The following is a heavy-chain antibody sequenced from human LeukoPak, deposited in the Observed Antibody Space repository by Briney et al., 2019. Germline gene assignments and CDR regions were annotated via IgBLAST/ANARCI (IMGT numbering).Heavy chain of an antibody. CDR2: IYYSGST. CDR1: GGSISSGSHY. CDR3: ARAPEYGLYYFDY. D-gene: IGHD1-14*01. V-gene: IGHV4-39*07. Sequence: SETLSLTCTVSGGSISSGSHYWGWIRQPPGKGLEWIGNIYYSGSTYYNPSLKSRVSISVDTSKNQFSLKLTSVTAADTAVYYCARAPEYGLYYFDYWGQGTLVTVSS. J-gene: IGHJ4*02.